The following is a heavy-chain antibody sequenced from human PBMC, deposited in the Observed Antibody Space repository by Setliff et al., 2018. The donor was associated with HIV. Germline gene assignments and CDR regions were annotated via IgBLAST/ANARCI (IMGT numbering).Heavy chain of an antibody. V-gene: IGHV1-69*02. CDR2: IIPILGVA. J-gene: IGHJ6*03. CDR1: RRTFNSHT. Sequence: SVKVSCKASRRTFNSHTINWVRQAPGQGLDWMGRIIPILGVANYAQRFQGKVTITADKSTSTAYMELTSLRVDDTAMYYCVRGVQSPPHYSYYYMDVWGEGTMVTVSS. CDR3: VRGVQSPPHYSYYYMDV. D-gene: IGHD3-3*01.